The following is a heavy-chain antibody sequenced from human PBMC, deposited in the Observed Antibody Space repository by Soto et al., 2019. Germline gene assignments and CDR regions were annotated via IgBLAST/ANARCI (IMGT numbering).Heavy chain of an antibody. V-gene: IGHV4-39*01. CDR3: TKPEYGDYDAFDI. Sequence: LSLTCTVSGGSISSSSYYWGWIRQPPGKGLEWIGSIYYSGSTYYNPSLKSRVTISVDTSKNQFSLKLSSVTAADTAVYYCTKPEYGDYDAFDIWGQGTMVTVSS. D-gene: IGHD4-17*01. J-gene: IGHJ3*02. CDR1: GGSISSSSYY. CDR2: IYYSGST.